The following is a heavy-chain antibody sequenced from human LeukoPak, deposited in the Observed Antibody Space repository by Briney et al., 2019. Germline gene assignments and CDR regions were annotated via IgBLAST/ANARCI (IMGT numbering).Heavy chain of an antibody. Sequence: SGTLSLTCAVSGDSISSSNWWGWVRQSPGKGLEWIGEIYHSGSTNYNPSLKSRVTISVDTSKNQFSLKLSSVTAADTAVYYCAGMRITTPTVRTLDYWGQGTLVTVSS. D-gene: IGHD1-14*01. J-gene: IGHJ4*02. CDR1: GDSISSSNW. V-gene: IGHV4-4*02. CDR3: AGMRITTPTVRTLDY. CDR2: IYHSGST.